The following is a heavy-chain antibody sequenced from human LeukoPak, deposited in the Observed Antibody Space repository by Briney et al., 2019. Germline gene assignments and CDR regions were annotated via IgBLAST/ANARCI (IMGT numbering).Heavy chain of an antibody. CDR3: AVTATPPQSQLLLGYYYGMDV. J-gene: IGHJ6*02. CDR1: GFTFSSYA. CDR2: ISGSGGST. Sequence: GGSLRLSCAASGFTFSSYAMSWVRQAPGKGLEWVSAISGSGGSTYYADSVKGRFTISRDNSKNTLYLQMNSLRAEDTAVYYCAVTATPPQSQLLLGYYYGMDVWGQGTTVTVSS. D-gene: IGHD2-2*01. V-gene: IGHV3-23*01.